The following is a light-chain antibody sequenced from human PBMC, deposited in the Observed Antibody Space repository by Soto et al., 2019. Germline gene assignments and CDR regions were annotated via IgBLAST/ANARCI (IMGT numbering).Light chain of an antibody. V-gene: IGLV2-23*01. J-gene: IGLJ1*01. CDR3: CSYAGSYV. CDR1: ISDVGSYNL. Sequence: QSVLTQPASVSGSPGQSITISCTGTISDVGSYNLVSWYQQHPGKAPKLMIYEGSKRPSGVSNRFSGSKSGNTASLTISGLQAEDEADYYCCSYAGSYVFGTGTKVTVL. CDR2: EGS.